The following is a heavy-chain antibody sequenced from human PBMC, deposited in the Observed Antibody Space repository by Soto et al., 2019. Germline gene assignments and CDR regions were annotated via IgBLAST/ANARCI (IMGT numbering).Heavy chain of an antibody. Sequence: PGGSLRLSCVASGFTFSGSAMHWVRQASGQGLEWVGRIRSKANSYATAYAASVKGRFTISRDDSKNTAYLQMNSLKTEDTAVYYCTRPMVRGVIYAEDQGNYGMDVWGQGTTVTVSS. CDR2: IRSKANSYAT. V-gene: IGHV3-73*01. CDR3: TRPMVRGVIYAEDQGNYGMDV. D-gene: IGHD3-10*01. CDR1: GFTFSGSA. J-gene: IGHJ6*02.